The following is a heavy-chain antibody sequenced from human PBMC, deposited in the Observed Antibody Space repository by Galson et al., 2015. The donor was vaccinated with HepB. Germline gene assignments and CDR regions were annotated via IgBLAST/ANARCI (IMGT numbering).Heavy chain of an antibody. CDR2: ISWNSGSI. J-gene: IGHJ3*02. CDR1: GFTFDDYA. V-gene: IGHV3-9*01. CDR3: AKNHQYSSGWYDAFDI. Sequence: SLRLSCAASGFTFDDYAMHWVRQAPGKGLEWVSGISWNSGSIGYADSVKGRLTISRDNAKNSLYLQMNSLRAEDTALYYCAKNHQYSSGWYDAFDIWGQGTMVTVSS. D-gene: IGHD6-19*01.